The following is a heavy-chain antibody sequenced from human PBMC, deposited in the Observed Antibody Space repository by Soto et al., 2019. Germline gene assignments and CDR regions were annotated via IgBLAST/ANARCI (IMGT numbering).Heavy chain of an antibody. V-gene: IGHV4-31*03. J-gene: IGHJ5*02. CDR1: GGSISSGGYH. CDR3: ARGKNWFDP. Sequence: SETLSLTCTVSGGSISSGGYHWSWIRQHPGKGLEWIGYIYYSGSTYYNPSLKSRVTISVDTSKNQFSLKLSSVTAADTAVYYCARGKNWFDPWGQGTLVTVSS. CDR2: IYYSGST.